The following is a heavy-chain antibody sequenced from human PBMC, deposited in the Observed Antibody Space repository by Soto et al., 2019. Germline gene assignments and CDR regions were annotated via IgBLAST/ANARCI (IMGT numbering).Heavy chain of an antibody. CDR3: ARLLRHNYYGMDV. D-gene: IGHD2-15*01. CDR2: IYHSGST. Sequence: PSETLSLTCAVYGGSFSGYYWSWIRQPPGKGLEWIGNIYHSGSTNYNPSLKSRVTISVDTSKNQFSLKLSSVTAADTAVYYCARLLRHNYYGMDVWGQGTTVTVSS. J-gene: IGHJ6*02. CDR1: GGSFSGYY. V-gene: IGHV4-34*01.